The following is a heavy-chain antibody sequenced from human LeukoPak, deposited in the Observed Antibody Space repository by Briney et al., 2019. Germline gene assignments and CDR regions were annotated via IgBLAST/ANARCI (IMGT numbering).Heavy chain of an antibody. V-gene: IGHV4-34*01. Sequence: SETLSLTCAVYGGSFSGYYWSWIRQPPGKGLEWIGEINHSGSTNYNPSLKSRVTISVDTSKNQFSLKLSSVTAADTAVYYCARGGAPTSAGIAAAGTRARWFDPWGQGTLVTVSS. J-gene: IGHJ5*02. CDR3: ARGGAPTSAGIAAAGTRARWFDP. D-gene: IGHD6-13*01. CDR2: INHSGST. CDR1: GGSFSGYY.